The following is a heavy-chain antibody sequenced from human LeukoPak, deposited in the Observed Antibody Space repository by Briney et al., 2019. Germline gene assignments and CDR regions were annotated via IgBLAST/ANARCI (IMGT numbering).Heavy chain of an antibody. J-gene: IGHJ4*02. CDR3: ARPSTVTTRGY. D-gene: IGHD4-17*01. Sequence: PGRSLRLSCAASGFTFSSYGMHWVRQAPGKGLEWVAVISYDGSNKYYADSVKGRFTISRDNSKNTLYLQMNSLRAEDTAVYYCARPSTVTTRGYWGQGTLVTVSS. V-gene: IGHV3-30*03. CDR1: GFTFSSYG. CDR2: ISYDGSNK.